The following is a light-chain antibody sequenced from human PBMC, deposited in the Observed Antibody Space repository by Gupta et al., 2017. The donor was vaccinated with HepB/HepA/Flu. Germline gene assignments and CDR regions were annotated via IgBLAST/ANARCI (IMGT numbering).Light chain of an antibody. CDR1: SSNIGAGSD. V-gene: IGLV1-40*01. CDR2: ANS. CDR3: QSYDRGLSTYV. Sequence: QSVLTPPPSVSGAPGQRVTISCTGRSSNIGAGSDVNWYQQFPRTAPKLLIYANSNRPAGGPERFSGSKSGTTASLAITGLQAEDEADYYCQSYDRGLSTYVFGTGTKVSVL. J-gene: IGLJ1*01.